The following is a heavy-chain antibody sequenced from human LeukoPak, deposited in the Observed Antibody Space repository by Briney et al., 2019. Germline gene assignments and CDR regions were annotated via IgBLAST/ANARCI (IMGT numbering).Heavy chain of an antibody. V-gene: IGHV3-23*01. J-gene: IGHJ4*02. D-gene: IGHD3-22*01. CDR2: ISASGDTT. Sequence: GGSLRLSCAASGFTFSAYAMAWVRRAPGKGLEWVSGISASGDTTYYGDSVKGRFIISKDYSKNTLYLQMNGLRAEDTALYYCASRPRSTVVAPWDYWGQGTLVTDSS. CDR1: GFTFSAYA. CDR3: ASRPRSTVVAPWDY.